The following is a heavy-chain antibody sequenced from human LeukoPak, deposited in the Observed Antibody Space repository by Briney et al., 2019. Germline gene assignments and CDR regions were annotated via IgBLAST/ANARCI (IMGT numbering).Heavy chain of an antibody. CDR3: ARWGDWFDP. D-gene: IGHD3-16*01. Sequence: PSETLSLTCTVSGGSISSYYWSWIRQPPGKGLEWFGYIYYSGSTNYNPSLKSRVTISVDTSKDQFSLKLSSVTAADAAVYYCARWGDWFDPWGQGTLVTVSS. CDR1: GGSISSYY. J-gene: IGHJ5*02. CDR2: IYYSGST. V-gene: IGHV4-59*08.